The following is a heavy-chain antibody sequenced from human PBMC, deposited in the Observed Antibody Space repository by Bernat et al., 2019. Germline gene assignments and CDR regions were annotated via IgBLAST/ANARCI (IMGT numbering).Heavy chain of an antibody. CDR2: VIPIFGTA. CDR3: ASHGEEMATIWSHELAGALDI. V-gene: IGHV1-69*01. CDR1: GGTFSSYA. Sequence: QVQLVQSGAVVKKPGSSVKVSCKASGGTFSSYAIIWVRQAPGQGLEWMGGVIPIFGTANYAQKCQGRVTITADESTSTAYMELSSRKSEDTAVYYCASHGEEMATIWSHELAGALDIGGQETMVTVS. D-gene: IGHD5-24*01. J-gene: IGHJ3*02.